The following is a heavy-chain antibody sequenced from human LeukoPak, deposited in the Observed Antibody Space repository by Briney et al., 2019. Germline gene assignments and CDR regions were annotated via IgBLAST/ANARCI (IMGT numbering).Heavy chain of an antibody. CDR2: IYSGGST. V-gene: IGHV3-66*01. D-gene: IGHD2/OR15-2a*01. CDR1: GFTVSSNY. J-gene: IGHJ4*02. Sequence: GGSLTLFCAASGFTVSSNYMSWVRQAPGRGLEWVSVIYSGGSTYYADSVKGRFTISRGNSKNTLFLQMNSLRAGDTAVYYCARGTVSMVDYWGQGALVTVSS. CDR3: ARGTVSMVDY.